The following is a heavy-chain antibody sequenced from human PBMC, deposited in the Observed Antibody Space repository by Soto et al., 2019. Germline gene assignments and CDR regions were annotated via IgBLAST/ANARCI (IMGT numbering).Heavy chain of an antibody. Sequence: GGSLRLSCAASGFSFSTYWMSWVRQVPGKGLEWVANIKRDGSEKYFVDSVKGRFTISRDNAKNSLYLQMDGLRAEDTAIYYCSRDRQKWPTSPLDYWGPGTLVTVSS. CDR2: IKRDGSEK. J-gene: IGHJ4*02. CDR3: SRDRQKWPTSPLDY. CDR1: GFSFSTYW. V-gene: IGHV3-7*01. D-gene: IGHD5-12*01.